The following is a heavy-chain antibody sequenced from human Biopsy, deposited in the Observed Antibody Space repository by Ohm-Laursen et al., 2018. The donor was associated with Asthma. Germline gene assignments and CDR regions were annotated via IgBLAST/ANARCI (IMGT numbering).Heavy chain of an antibody. D-gene: IGHD3-22*01. V-gene: IGHV4/OR15-8*01. Sequence: SQTLSLTCVVSGDSISSNSWWTWVRQSPGRGLEWIGEIYYSGSTNYHPSLKGRVTISVAKSKNQFSLRLTSVTAADTAVYYCARDARYDNSAYIGDAFDIWGQGTMVTVSS. J-gene: IGHJ3*02. CDR2: IYYSGST. CDR1: GDSISSNSW. CDR3: ARDARYDNSAYIGDAFDI.